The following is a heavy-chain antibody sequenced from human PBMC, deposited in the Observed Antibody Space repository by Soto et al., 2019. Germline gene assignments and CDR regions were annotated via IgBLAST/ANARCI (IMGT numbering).Heavy chain of an antibody. J-gene: IGHJ4*02. V-gene: IGHV3-33*01. CDR1: GFTFSSYG. CDR3: ARESGDSGSYYFDY. D-gene: IGHD1-26*01. Sequence: GGSLRLSCAASGFTFSSYGMHWVRQAPGKGLEWVAVIWYDGSNKYYADSVKGRFTISRDNSKNTLYLQMNSLRAEDTAVYYCARESGDSGSYYFDYWGQGTLVTVSS. CDR2: IWYDGSNK.